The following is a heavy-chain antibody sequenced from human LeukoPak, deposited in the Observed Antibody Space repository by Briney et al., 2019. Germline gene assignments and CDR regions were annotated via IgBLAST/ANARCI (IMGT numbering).Heavy chain of an antibody. Sequence: PGGSLRLSCAASGFTFSSYAMSWVRQAPGKGLEWVANIKQDGSEKYYVDSVKGRFTISRDNAKNSLYLQMNSLRAEDTAVYYCGSGYYWVLDYWGQGTLVTVSS. CDR1: GFTFSSYA. D-gene: IGHD3-22*01. CDR2: IKQDGSEK. V-gene: IGHV3-7*01. CDR3: GSGYYWVLDY. J-gene: IGHJ4*02.